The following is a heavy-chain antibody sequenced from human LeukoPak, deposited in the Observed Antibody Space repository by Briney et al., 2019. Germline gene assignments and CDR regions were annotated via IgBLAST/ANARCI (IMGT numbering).Heavy chain of an antibody. V-gene: IGHV1-8*01. CDR2: MNPNSGNT. CDR3: ARRLVRTIFGVVIGQNFDP. D-gene: IGHD3-3*01. Sequence: GASVKVSCKASGYTFTSYDINWVRQATGQGLEWMGWMNPNSGNTGYAQKFQGRVTMTRNTSISTAYMELSSLRSEDTAVYYCARRLVRTIFGVVIGQNFDPWGREPWSPSPQ. CDR1: GYTFTSYD. J-gene: IGHJ5*02.